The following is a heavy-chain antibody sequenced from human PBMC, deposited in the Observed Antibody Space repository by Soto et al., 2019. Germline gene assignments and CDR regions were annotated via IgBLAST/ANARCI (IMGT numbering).Heavy chain of an antibody. Sequence: ASVKVSCKASGYSFTAYYMHWVRQAPGQGLEWMGWVNPNTGGTNYAQKFQGRVTMIRDTSISTAYMELSRLRSDDTAVYYCARDQDYCSGGSCSSERGSHYYYAMDVCGQGTTVTVSS. CDR1: GYSFTAYY. J-gene: IGHJ6*02. CDR2: VNPNTGGT. V-gene: IGHV1-2*02. D-gene: IGHD2-15*01. CDR3: ARDQDYCSGGSCSSERGSHYYYAMDV.